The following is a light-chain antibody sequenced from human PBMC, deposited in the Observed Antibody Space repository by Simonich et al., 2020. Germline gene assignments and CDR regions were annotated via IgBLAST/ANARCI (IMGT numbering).Light chain of an antibody. V-gene: IGKV4-1*01. CDR2: WAS. J-gene: IGKJ3*01. CDR1: QSVLYSSNNKNY. CDR3: QQYYSTPPIT. Sequence: DIVMTQSPDSLAVSLGERATINCKSSQSVLYSSNNKNYFAWYQQKPGQPPKHLIYWASTRESGVPDRFSGSGSGTDFTLTISSLQAEDVAVYYCQQYYSTPPITFGPGTKVDIK.